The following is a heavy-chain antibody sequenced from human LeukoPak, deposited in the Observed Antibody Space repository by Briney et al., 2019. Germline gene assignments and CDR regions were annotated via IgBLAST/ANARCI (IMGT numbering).Heavy chain of an antibody. CDR1: GFTFSIYS. CDR2: ITSNSGTI. D-gene: IGHD2-21*01. Sequence: GGSLRLSCAASGFTFSIYSMNWVRQAPGKGLEWISYITSNSGTIYYTDSVKGRFTISRDNAKNSLYLQMNSLRAEDTAVYYCARVAPGHDIGRGYFDYWGQGALVTVSS. CDR3: ARVAPGHDIGRGYFDY. V-gene: IGHV3-48*01. J-gene: IGHJ4*02.